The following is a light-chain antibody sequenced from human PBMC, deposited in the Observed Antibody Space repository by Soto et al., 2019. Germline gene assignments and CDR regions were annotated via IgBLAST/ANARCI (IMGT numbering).Light chain of an antibody. CDR2: GAS. CDR3: QQYGRSPWT. V-gene: IGKV3-20*01. CDR1: QSVSSSY. Sequence: EIVLTQSPGTLSLSPGERATLSCRASQSVSSSYLAWYQQKPGQAPRLLIYGASSRATGIPDRFSGSGSGTDFILTVSRLEPEDSAVYHCQQYGRSPWTFGQGTKVDIK. J-gene: IGKJ1*01.